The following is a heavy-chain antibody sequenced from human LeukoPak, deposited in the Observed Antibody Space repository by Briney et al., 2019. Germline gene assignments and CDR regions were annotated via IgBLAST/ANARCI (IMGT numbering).Heavy chain of an antibody. CDR3: ARGETSWTLPNDY. CDR1: GFTFSSYE. D-gene: IGHD2-2*01. CDR2: ISSSGSTI. Sequence: AGGSLRLSCAASGFTFSSYEMNWVRQAPGKGLEWVSYISSSGSTIYYADSMKGRFTISRDNAKNSLYLQMNSLRAEDTAVYYCARGETSWTLPNDYWGQGTLVTVSS. J-gene: IGHJ4*02. V-gene: IGHV3-48*03.